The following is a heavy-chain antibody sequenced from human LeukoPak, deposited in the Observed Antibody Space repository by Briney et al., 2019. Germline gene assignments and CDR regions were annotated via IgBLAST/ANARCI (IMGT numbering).Heavy chain of an antibody. Sequence: PGGSLRLSCAASGFTFSSYSMNWVRQAPGKGLEWVSSISSSSSYIYYADSVKGRFTISRDNAKNSLYLQMNRLRAADTAVYYCARESRVGGDAFDIWGQGTMVTVSS. CDR1: GFTFSSYS. D-gene: IGHD1-26*01. CDR2: ISSSSSYI. V-gene: IGHV3-21*01. CDR3: ARESRVGGDAFDI. J-gene: IGHJ3*02.